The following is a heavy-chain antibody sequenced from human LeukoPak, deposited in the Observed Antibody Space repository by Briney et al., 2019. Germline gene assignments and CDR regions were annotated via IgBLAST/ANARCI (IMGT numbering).Heavy chain of an antibody. V-gene: IGHV3-23*01. CDR3: AKAGHTVTTELDY. Sequence: GGSLRLSCAASGFSFSAYAMGWVRQAPGKGLEWVSIITSTGSSTFYADSVKGRFTISRDNSKNTLFLQMNGLRAQDTALYYCAKAGHTVTTELDYWGQGTLVTVSS. J-gene: IGHJ4*02. CDR1: GFSFSAYA. CDR2: ITSTGSST. D-gene: IGHD4-17*01.